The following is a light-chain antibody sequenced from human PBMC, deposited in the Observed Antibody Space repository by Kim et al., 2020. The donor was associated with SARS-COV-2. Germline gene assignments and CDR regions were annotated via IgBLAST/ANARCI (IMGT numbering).Light chain of an antibody. CDR3: NSRDSSGNHQV. CDR1: SLRSYY. CDR2: GKN. Sequence: AMGQTVRYKDQGDSLRSYYASWYQQTPGQAPVLVIYGKNNRPSGIPDRFSGSSSGNTASLTITGAQAEDEADYYCNSRDSSGNHQVFGGGTQLTVL. J-gene: IGLJ2*01. V-gene: IGLV3-19*01.